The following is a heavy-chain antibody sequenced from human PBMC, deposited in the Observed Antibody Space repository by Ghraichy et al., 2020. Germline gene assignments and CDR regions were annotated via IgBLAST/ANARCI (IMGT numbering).Heavy chain of an antibody. CDR1: GFTFSSYS. V-gene: IGHV3-48*02. CDR3: ARDRRPYYYDSSGYSDAFDI. CDR2: ISSSSSTI. J-gene: IGHJ3*02. D-gene: IGHD3-22*01. Sequence: GGSLRLSCAASGFTFSSYSMNWVRQAPGKGLEWVSYISSSSSTIYYADSVKGRFTISRDNAKNSLYLQMNSLRDEDTAVYYCARDRRPYYYDSSGYSDAFDIWGQGTMVTVSS.